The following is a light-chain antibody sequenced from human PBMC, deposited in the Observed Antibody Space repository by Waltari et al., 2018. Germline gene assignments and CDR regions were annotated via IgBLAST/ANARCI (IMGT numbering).Light chain of an antibody. CDR3: YSTDSSENQTGV. Sequence: SYELTQPPSVSVSPGQTARITCSGDASPRNYAYWYQQKSGQAPVLVIYEDSQRPSDIRERFSGSSSGTIATLTISGAQVEDEADYYCYSTDSSENQTGVFGGGTKLTVL. J-gene: IGLJ2*01. CDR1: ASPRNY. CDR2: EDS. V-gene: IGLV3-10*01.